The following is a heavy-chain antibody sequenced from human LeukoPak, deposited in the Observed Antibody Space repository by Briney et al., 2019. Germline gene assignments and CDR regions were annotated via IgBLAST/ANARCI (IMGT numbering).Heavy chain of an antibody. CDR3: ARDESVGYSGYGWRYSSGCGY. CDR1: GYTFTSYY. J-gene: IGHJ4*02. Sequence: GASVKVSCKASGYTFTSYYMHWVRQAPGQGLEWMGIINPSGGSTSYAQKFQGRVTMTRDTSTSTVYMELNSLRSEDTAVYYCARDESVGYSGYGWRYSSGCGYWGQGTLVTVSS. D-gene: IGHD5-12*01. V-gene: IGHV1-46*01. CDR2: INPSGGST.